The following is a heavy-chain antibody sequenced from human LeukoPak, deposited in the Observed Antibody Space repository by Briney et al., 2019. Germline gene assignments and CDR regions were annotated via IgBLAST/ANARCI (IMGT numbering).Heavy chain of an antibody. V-gene: IGHV4-30-2*01. D-gene: IGHD3-22*01. J-gene: IGHJ4*02. CDR2: FSHSGST. Sequence: PSETLSLTCTVSGGSINSGGYYWTWIRQPPGEGLEWIAYFSHSGSTFYNPSLKSRVTISLDTSKNQFSLKLSSVTAADTAVYYCARESSYTDYYDSSGLNYWGQGTLVTVSS. CDR3: ARESSYTDYYDSSGLNY. CDR1: GGSINSGGYY.